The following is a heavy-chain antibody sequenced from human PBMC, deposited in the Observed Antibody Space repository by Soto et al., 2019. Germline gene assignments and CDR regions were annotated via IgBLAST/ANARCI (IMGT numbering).Heavy chain of an antibody. CDR2: ISAYNGNT. CDR1: GYTFTSYG. J-gene: IGHJ4*02. V-gene: IGHV1-18*01. CDR3: ARDPYDFWSGYSDY. D-gene: IGHD3-3*01. Sequence: ASVKVSCKASGYTFTSYGISWVRQAPGQGLEWMGWISAYNGNTNYAQKLQGRVTMTTDTSTSTAYMELRSLRSDDTAVYYCARDPYDFWSGYSDYWGQGTLVTAPQ.